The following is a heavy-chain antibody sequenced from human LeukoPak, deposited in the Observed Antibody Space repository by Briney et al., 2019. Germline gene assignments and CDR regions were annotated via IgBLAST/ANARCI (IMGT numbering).Heavy chain of an antibody. CDR2: IYTSGSN. Sequence: PSETLSLTCTVSGGSISSYYWSWIRQPAGKGLEWIGRIYTSGSNNYNPSLKRRVTMSVDTSKNQFSLKLSSVTAADTAVYYCARDGGYSSSWYFAFDIWGQGTMVTVSS. D-gene: IGHD6-13*01. V-gene: IGHV4-4*07. J-gene: IGHJ3*02. CDR3: ARDGGYSSSWYFAFDI. CDR1: GGSISSYY.